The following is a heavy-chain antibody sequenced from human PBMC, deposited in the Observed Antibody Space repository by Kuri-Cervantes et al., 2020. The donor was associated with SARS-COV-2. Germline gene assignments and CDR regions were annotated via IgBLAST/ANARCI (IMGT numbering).Heavy chain of an antibody. Sequence: ASVKVFCKASGYTFTSYDINWVRQATGQGLEWMGWLNPNSGNTGYAQKFQGRVTMTRNTSISTAYMELSSLRSEDTAVYYCASGCYYDSSGHDAFDIWGQGTMVTVSS. J-gene: IGHJ3*02. V-gene: IGHV1-8*01. CDR2: LNPNSGNT. CDR3: ASGCYYDSSGHDAFDI. D-gene: IGHD3-22*01. CDR1: GYTFTSYD.